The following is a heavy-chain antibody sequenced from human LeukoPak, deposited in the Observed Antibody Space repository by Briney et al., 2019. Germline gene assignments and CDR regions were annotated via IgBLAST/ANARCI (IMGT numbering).Heavy chain of an antibody. CDR1: GFTFSSYA. Sequence: GGSLRLSCAASGFTFSSYAMHWVRQAPGKGLEWVAVISYDGSNKYYADSVKGRFTISRDNSKNTLYLQMNSLRAEDTAVYYCARDDGYSYGSGLLRYWGQGTLVTVSS. D-gene: IGHD5-18*01. CDR3: ARDDGYSYGSGLLRY. CDR2: ISYDGSNK. V-gene: IGHV3-30*04. J-gene: IGHJ4*02.